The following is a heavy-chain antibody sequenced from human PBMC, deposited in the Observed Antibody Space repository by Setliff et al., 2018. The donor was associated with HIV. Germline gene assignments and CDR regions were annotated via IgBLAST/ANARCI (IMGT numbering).Heavy chain of an antibody. J-gene: IGHJ1*01. V-gene: IGHV4-39*01. CDR2: FYTTGN. D-gene: IGHD1-1*01. CDR1: GDFISSSSYS. CDR3: ARLPHEREPKT. Sequence: PSETLSLTCTVFGDFISSSSYSWAWIRQPPGKGLEWIGSFYTTGNVYSPSFKSRVSISIDTAKTQLSLRLTSLSAADTAVYYCARLPHEREPKTWGQGTLVTVSA.